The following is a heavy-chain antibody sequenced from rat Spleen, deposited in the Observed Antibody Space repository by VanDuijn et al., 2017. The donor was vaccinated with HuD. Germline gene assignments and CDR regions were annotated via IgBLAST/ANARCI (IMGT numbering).Heavy chain of an antibody. J-gene: IGHJ2*01. V-gene: IGHV5-31*01. Sequence: EVQLVESGGGLVQPGSSLKLSCVASGFSFNNYWMNWIRQAPGKGLEWVASITNTGGNIYCPDSVKGRFTISRDNAQNTLYLQMNSLGSEDTATYYCSRGSFYFDYWGHGVMVTVSS. CDR1: GFSFNNYW. CDR3: SRGSFYFDY. CDR2: ITNTGGNI.